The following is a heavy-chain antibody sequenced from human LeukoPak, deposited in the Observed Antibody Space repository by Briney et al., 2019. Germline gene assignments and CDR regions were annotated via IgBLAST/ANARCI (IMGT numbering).Heavy chain of an antibody. D-gene: IGHD5-12*01. CDR3: ARDPGSGYEEHFDY. CDR2: IRYDGSNK. J-gene: IGHJ4*02. V-gene: IGHV3-30*02. Sequence: GGSLRLSCAASAFTFSTYGMHWVRQAPGKGLEWVAFIRYDGSNKYYADSVKGRFTISRDNSKNTLYLQMNSLRAEDTAVYYCARDPGSGYEEHFDYWGQGTLVTVSS. CDR1: AFTFSTYG.